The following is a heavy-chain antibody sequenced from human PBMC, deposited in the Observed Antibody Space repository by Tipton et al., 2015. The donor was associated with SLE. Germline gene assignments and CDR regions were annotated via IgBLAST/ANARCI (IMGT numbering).Heavy chain of an antibody. J-gene: IGHJ4*02. D-gene: IGHD3-22*01. CDR2: TYYRSKWYN. CDR3: ARGAGYDSSGYYGGFDY. CDR1: GDSVSSNSAA. V-gene: IGHV6-1*01. Sequence: TLSLTCAISGDSVSSNSAAWNWIRQSPSRGFEWLGRTYYRSKWYNDYAVSVKGRITINPDTSKNQFSLQLNSVTPEDTAVYYCARGAGYDSSGYYGGFDYWGQGTLVTVSS.